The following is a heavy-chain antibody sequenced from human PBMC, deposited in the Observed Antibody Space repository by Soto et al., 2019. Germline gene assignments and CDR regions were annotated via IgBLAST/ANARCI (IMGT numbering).Heavy chain of an antibody. CDR2: INHSGST. J-gene: IGHJ4*02. D-gene: IGHD4-4*01. CDR1: GGSFSGYY. Sequence: QVQLQQWGAGLLKPSETLSLTCAVYGGSFSGYYWSWIRQPPGKGLEWIGEINHSGSTNYKPSLKSRVTISVDTSKNQFSLKLGSVTAADTAVYYCAREGVYSNYRLDYWGQGTLVTVSS. V-gene: IGHV4-34*01. CDR3: AREGVYSNYRLDY.